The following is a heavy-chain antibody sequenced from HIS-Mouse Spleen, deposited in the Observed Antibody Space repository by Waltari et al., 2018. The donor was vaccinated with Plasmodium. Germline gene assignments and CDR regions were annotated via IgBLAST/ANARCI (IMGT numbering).Heavy chain of an antibody. CDR2: IYYSGIT. Sequence: QLQLQESGPGLVKPSETLSLTCTVSGGSISSSSYYWGWIRQPPGKGLEWIGSIYYSGITYYNPPLKRRVTISVATSKNQFSLKLSSVTAADTAVYYCARRGGSYYYFDYWGQGTLVTVSS. CDR3: ARRGGSYYYFDY. J-gene: IGHJ4*02. D-gene: IGHD1-26*01. V-gene: IGHV4-39*01. CDR1: GGSISSSSYY.